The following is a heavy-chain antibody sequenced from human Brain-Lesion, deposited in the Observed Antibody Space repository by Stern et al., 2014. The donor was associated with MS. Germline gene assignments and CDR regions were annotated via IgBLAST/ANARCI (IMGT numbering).Heavy chain of an antibody. V-gene: IGHV1-24*01. J-gene: IGHJ4*02. CDR3: ATLSPGAGGNYYRHFDY. CDR1: GYTLTELS. D-gene: IGHD1-26*01. CDR2: FDPEDGKT. Sequence: VQLVESGAEVKKPGASVKVSCKVSGYTLTELSMHWVRQAPRKGLAWMGGFDPEDGKTIYAQKFQGRVTMTEDTSTDTAYMELSSLRSEDTAVYYCATLSPGAGGNYYRHFDYWGQGTLVTVSS.